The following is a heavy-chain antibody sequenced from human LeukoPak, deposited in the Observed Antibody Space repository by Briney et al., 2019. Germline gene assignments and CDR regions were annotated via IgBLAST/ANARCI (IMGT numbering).Heavy chain of an antibody. J-gene: IGHJ4*02. CDR2: ISGSGGST. CDR3: AKDRRGVFDY. Sequence: ETLSLTCTVSGGSISSYYWSWIQQPPGKGLEWVSAISGSGGSTYYADSVKGRFTISRDNSKNTLYLQMNSLRAEDTAVYYCAKDRRGVFDYWGQGTLVTVSS. V-gene: IGHV3-23*01. CDR1: GGSISSYY. D-gene: IGHD3-16*01.